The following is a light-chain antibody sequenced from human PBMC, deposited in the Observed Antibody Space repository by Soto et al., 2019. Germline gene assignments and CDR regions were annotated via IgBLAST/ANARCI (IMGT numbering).Light chain of an antibody. CDR3: MQVLQTPYT. V-gene: IGKV2-28*01. CDR1: GDLQRSHGYSY. CDR2: LGS. J-gene: IGKJ2*01. Sequence: DIVMTQSPLSLPVIPGEPASISCRSSGDLQRSHGYSYLDWYLQKPGQSPQLLIYLGSNRASGVPDRFSGSGSGTDFTLKISRVEAEDVGVSYCMQVLQTPYTFGQGTRLEIK.